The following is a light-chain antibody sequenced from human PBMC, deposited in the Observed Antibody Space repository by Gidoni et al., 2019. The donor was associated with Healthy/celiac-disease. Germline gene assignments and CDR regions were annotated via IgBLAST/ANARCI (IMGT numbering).Light chain of an antibody. CDR2: EAS. Sequence: EIVFTQSPATLSLSPGERATLSCRASQSVRSNLPWYQQKPCQAPRLLIYEASNRATGIPARFRGSGSGTDFTLTISSLEPEDFAVYYCQQRSNWPPFTFGGGTKVEIK. V-gene: IGKV3-11*01. CDR3: QQRSNWPPFT. CDR1: QSVRSN. J-gene: IGKJ4*01.